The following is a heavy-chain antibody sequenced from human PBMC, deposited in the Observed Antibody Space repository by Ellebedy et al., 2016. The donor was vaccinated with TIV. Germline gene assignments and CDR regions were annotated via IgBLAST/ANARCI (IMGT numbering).Heavy chain of an antibody. V-gene: IGHV1-58*01. CDR3: AADGYSYGYIDGYYGMDV. J-gene: IGHJ6*02. CDR2: IVVGSGNT. D-gene: IGHD5-18*01. CDR1: GFTFTSSA. Sequence: AASVKVSCKASGFTFTSSAVQWVRQARGQRLEWIGWIVVGSGNTNYAQKFQERVTITRDMSTSTAYMELSSLRSEDTAVYYCAADGYSYGYIDGYYGMDVWGQGTTVTVSS.